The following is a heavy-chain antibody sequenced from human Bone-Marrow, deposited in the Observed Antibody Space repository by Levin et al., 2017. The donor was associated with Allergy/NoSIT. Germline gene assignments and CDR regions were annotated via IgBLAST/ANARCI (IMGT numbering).Heavy chain of an antibody. D-gene: IGHD5-12*01. CDR1: GFTFSNSA. V-gene: IGHV3-23*01. Sequence: GGSLRLSCAASGFTFSNSAMSWVRQAPGKGLEWVSAVIGSIDSTYYSDSVRGRFTISRDKSKNTLYLQMNSLRAEDTALYYCVKGGYSGYDAVFDSWGQGTLVTVSP. CDR2: VIGSIDST. CDR3: VKGGYSGYDAVFDS. J-gene: IGHJ4*02.